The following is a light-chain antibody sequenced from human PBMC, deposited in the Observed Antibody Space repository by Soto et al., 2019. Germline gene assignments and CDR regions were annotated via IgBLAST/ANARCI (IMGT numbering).Light chain of an antibody. CDR1: SSDVGSYNS. V-gene: IGLV2-14*03. J-gene: IGLJ1*01. CDR3: SSFTSSSSYV. CDR2: DVS. Sequence: QSVLTQPPSASGSPGQSIAISCTGTSSDVGSYNSVSWYQQYPGKAPTLMIHDVSDRPSGVSNRFSGSKSGNTASLTISGLQAEDEADYYCSSFTSSSSYVFGSGTKVTVL.